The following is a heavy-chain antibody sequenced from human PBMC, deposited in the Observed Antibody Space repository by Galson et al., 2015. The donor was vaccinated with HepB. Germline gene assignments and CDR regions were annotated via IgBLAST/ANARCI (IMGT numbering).Heavy chain of an antibody. Sequence: SLRLSCAASGFTFSSYAMSWVRQAPGKGLEWVSAISGSGTRRDYADSVRGRFTISRDKSTNTLFLQMNSLRVEDTAVYYCAKGPSDYVWGSSRNWFDPWGQGTLVTVSS. J-gene: IGHJ5*02. V-gene: IGHV3-23*01. CDR3: AKGPSDYVWGSSRNWFDP. CDR1: GFTFSSYA. CDR2: ISGSGTRR. D-gene: IGHD3-16*02.